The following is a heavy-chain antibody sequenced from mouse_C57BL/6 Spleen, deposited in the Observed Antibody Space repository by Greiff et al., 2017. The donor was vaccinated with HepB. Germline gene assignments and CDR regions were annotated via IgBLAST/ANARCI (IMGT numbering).Heavy chain of an antibody. CDR3: ARAVITTVEPYYAMDY. CDR2: INPNNGGT. J-gene: IGHJ4*01. Sequence: EVQLQQSGPELVKPGASVKISCKASGYTFTDYYMNWVKQSHGKSLEWIGDINPNNGGTSYNQKFKGKATLTVDKYSSTAYMELRSLTSEDSAVYYCARAVITTVEPYYAMDYWGQGTSVTVSS. V-gene: IGHV1-26*01. CDR1: GYTFTDYY. D-gene: IGHD1-1*01.